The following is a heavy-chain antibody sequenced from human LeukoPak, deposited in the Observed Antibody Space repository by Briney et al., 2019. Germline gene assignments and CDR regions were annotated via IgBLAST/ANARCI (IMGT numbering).Heavy chain of an antibody. J-gene: IGHJ6*02. Sequence: GALRLSCAASGFTFTSYAMTWVRQAPGKGLEWVSTVSGSGDSTYYADSVKGRFTISRDNSKNTLYMQMNSLRAEDTAVYYCAKSAGWNYYQYGMDVWGQETTVIVSS. CDR3: AKSAGWNYYQYGMDV. CDR1: GFTFTSYA. V-gene: IGHV3-23*01. D-gene: IGHD6-19*01. CDR2: VSGSGDST.